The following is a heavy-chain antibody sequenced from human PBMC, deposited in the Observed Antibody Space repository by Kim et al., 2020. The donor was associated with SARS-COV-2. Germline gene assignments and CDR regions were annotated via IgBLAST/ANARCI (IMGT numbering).Heavy chain of an antibody. Sequence: SETLSLTCFVSGRSVSSTSNYWGWIRQPPGKGLEWIGFIFYSGNTYYNPSLKSRVTISVDTSKNQFSLKLNSVTAADTALYYCARGYFYGSGSYLGNWF. CDR1: GRSVSSTSNY. CDR2: IFYSGNT. J-gene: IGHJ5*01. D-gene: IGHD3-10*01. V-gene: IGHV4-39*01. CDR3: ARGYFYGSGSYLGNWF.